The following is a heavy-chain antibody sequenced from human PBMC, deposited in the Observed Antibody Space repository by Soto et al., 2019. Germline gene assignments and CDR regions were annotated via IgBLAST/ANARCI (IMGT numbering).Heavy chain of an antibody. CDR2: FIPVLGTA. D-gene: IGHD3-3*01. V-gene: IGHV1-69*06. CDR3: ARGPFGGGYYANFDP. CDR1: GGSFNSHA. J-gene: IGHJ5*02. Sequence: QVQLVQSGAEVKKPGSSVKVSCKASGGSFNSHAINWVRQAPGQGLEWMGGFIPVLGTANYAQKFQGRVTITAERSTTTAYRELTSLTSEDTPVYYCARGPFGGGYYANFDPWGQEPLVTVPS.